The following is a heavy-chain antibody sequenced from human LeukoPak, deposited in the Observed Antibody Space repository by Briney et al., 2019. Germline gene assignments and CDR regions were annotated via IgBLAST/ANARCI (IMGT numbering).Heavy chain of an antibody. Sequence: GGSLRLSCAASGFTFSSYGMHWVRQAPGKGLEWVAFMRYDGSNKYYADSVKGRFTISRDNSKNTLYLQMNSLRAEDTAVYYCAKPFIVGATGYYYYYMDVWGKGTTVTVSS. CDR3: AKPFIVGATGYYYYYMDV. CDR2: MRYDGSNK. CDR1: GFTFSSYG. V-gene: IGHV3-30*02. J-gene: IGHJ6*03. D-gene: IGHD1-26*01.